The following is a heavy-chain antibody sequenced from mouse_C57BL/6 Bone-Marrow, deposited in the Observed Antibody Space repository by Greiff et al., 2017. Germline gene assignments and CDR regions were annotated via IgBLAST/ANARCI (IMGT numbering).Heavy chain of an antibody. CDR3: ARSSWFAY. J-gene: IGHJ3*01. Sequence: VQLQQSGAELAKPGASVKLSCKASGYTFTSYWMHWVKQRPGQGLEWIGYINPSSGYTKYNQKFKDKATLTAYKSSSTAYMQLSSLTYEDSAVYYCARSSWFAYWGQGTLVTVSA. CDR1: GYTFTSYW. CDR2: INPSSGYT. V-gene: IGHV1-7*01.